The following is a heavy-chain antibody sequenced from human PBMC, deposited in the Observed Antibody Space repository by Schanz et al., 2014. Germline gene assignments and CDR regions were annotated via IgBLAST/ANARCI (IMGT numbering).Heavy chain of an antibody. J-gene: IGHJ6*02. D-gene: IGHD4-17*01. CDR3: ARNYGGHSEESDRYGMDV. Sequence: QVQLVQSGAEVKKPGASVKVSCKASGYTFTRYYIHWVRQAPGQGLEWMGIINPSGGSTTYAQKFQGRVTMTSDTSTSTVYMELSSLRPEDTAVYYCARNYGGHSEESDRYGMDVWGQGTTVTVSS. CDR2: INPSGGST. CDR1: GYTFTRYY. V-gene: IGHV1-46*01.